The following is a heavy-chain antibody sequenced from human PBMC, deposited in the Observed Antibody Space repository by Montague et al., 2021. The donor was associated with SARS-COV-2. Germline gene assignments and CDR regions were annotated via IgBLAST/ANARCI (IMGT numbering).Heavy chain of an antibody. D-gene: IGHD3-10*01. CDR3: ARLVWFGELSSENWFDP. CDR2: IYYSGST. V-gene: IGHV4-39*01. J-gene: IGHJ5*02. Sequence: SETLSLTCTVSGASISSSSNYWGWIRQPPGNGLEWIGSIYYSGSTYYNSSLKSRVTISVDTSKNQFSLKLNSVTAADTAVYYCARLVWFGELSSENWFDPWGQGTLVTVSS. CDR1: GASISSSSNY.